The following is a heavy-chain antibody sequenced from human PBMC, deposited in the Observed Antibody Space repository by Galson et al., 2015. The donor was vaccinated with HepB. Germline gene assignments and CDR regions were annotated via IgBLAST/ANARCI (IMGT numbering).Heavy chain of an antibody. V-gene: IGHV3-30-3*01. Sequence: SLRLSCAASGFTFSSYAMHWVRQAPGKGLEWVAVISYDGSNKYYADSVKGRFTISRDNSKNTLYLQMNSLRAEDTAVYYCARSPTLYGGPDYYYYYGMDVWGQGTTVTVSS. CDR3: ARSPTLYGGPDYYYYYGMDV. J-gene: IGHJ6*02. CDR1: GFTFSSYA. D-gene: IGHD3-16*02. CDR2: ISYDGSNK.